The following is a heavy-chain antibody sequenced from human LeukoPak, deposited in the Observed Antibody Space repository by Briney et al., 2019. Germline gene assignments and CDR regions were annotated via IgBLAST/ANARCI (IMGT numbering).Heavy chain of an antibody. Sequence: SETLSLTCTVSGGSISSNYWSWIRQSPGKGLEWIGHIYYGGSTNYNPSLRSRVTVSVDTSKNQFSLKLNSVTAADTAAYYCVRHQASSGSPRFDYWGQGTLVTVSS. CDR2: IYYGGST. J-gene: IGHJ4*02. D-gene: IGHD3-10*01. V-gene: IGHV4-59*08. CDR1: GGSISSNY. CDR3: VRHQASSGSPRFDY.